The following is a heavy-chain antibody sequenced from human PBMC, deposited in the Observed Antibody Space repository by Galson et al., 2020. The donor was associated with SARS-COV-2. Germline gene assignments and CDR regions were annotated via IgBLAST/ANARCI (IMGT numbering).Heavy chain of an antibody. CDR3: ALIDSSGCQGKY. CDR2: IDWDDDE. J-gene: IGHJ4*02. Sequence: AGPTLVNPTQTLTLTSTFSGFSLTTSGMCVNWIRQPPGKAPEWLARIDWDDDEHYTTSLKTRRTIFKDTSKNQVVLTMANMDPVDTATYFCALIDSSGCQGKYWGPGTLVTISS. CDR1: GFSLTTSGMC. D-gene: IGHD6-19*01. V-gene: IGHV2-70*11.